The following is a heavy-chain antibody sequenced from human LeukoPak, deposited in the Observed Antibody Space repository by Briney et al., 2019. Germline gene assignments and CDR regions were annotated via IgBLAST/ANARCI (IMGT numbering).Heavy chain of an antibody. J-gene: IGHJ3*02. CDR3: AADGSGYDAFDI. Sequence: SVKVSCKASGFTFTRSAMQWVRQARGQRLEWIGWIVVGSGNTNYAQKFQERVTITRDMSTSTAYMELSSLRSEDTAVYYCAADGSGYDAFDIWGQGTMVTVSS. CDR1: GFTFTRSA. D-gene: IGHD3-22*01. V-gene: IGHV1-58*02. CDR2: IVVGSGNT.